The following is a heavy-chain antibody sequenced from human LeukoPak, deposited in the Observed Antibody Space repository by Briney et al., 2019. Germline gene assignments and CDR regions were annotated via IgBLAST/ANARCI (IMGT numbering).Heavy chain of an antibody. CDR1: GGSINSFY. CDR3: ARENWRSKSIDFDS. D-gene: IGHD6-6*01. CDR2: IYSSGST. V-gene: IGHV4-4*07. Sequence: SQTLSLICTVSGGSINSFYWTWIRQPAGKGLEWIGRIYSSGSTNFNPSLKSRVTMSVDTSKNQFSLRLSSVTAADTAAYFCARENWRSKSIDFDSWGQGTLVTVSS. J-gene: IGHJ4*02.